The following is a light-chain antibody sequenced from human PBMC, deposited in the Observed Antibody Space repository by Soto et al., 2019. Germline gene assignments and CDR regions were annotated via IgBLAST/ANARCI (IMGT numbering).Light chain of an antibody. V-gene: IGKV1-5*01. CDR3: QQCNTFWT. Sequence: DIQLTQSPSTLSASVGDRVTITCRASQSISSWLAWYQQKPGKAPKLLIYDVSSLESGVPSRFSGSGSGTEFTLTISSLQPDHFATYYCQQCNTFWTFXQGTKVDIK. J-gene: IGKJ1*01. CDR1: QSISSW. CDR2: DVS.